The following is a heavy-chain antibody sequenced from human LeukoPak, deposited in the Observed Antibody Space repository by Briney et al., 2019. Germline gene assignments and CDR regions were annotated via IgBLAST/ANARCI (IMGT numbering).Heavy chain of an antibody. J-gene: IGHJ6*03. CDR1: GGSISSSSYY. D-gene: IGHD3-16*01. Sequence: SETLSLTCTVSGGSISSSSYYWGWIRQPPGKGLEWIGSIYYSGSTYYNPSLKSRVTISVDTSKNQFSLKLSSVTAAVTAVYYCARNYDYVWFELGPSNYYYYMDVWGKGTTVTVSS. CDR2: IYYSGST. CDR3: ARNYDYVWFELGPSNYYYYMDV. V-gene: IGHV4-39*01.